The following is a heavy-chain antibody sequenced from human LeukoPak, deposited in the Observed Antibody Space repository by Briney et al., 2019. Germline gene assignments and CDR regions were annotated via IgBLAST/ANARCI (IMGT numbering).Heavy chain of an antibody. CDR3: ARVTTAMYYDFWSGYPPGEIDY. Sequence: GASVKVSCKASGYTFTSYDINWVRQATGQGLEWMGWMNPNSGNTGYAQKFQGRVTMTRNTSISTAYMELSSLRSEDTAVYYCARVTTAMYYDFWSGYPPGEIDYWGQGTLVTVSS. J-gene: IGHJ4*02. CDR2: MNPNSGNT. CDR1: GYTFTSYD. V-gene: IGHV1-8*01. D-gene: IGHD3-3*01.